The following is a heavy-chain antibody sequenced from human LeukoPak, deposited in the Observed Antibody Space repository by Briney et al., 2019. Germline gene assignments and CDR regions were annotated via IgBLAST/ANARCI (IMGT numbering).Heavy chain of an antibody. CDR3: ARVREGRVVPERYYYYYYMDV. J-gene: IGHJ6*03. V-gene: IGHV4-61*01. CDR2: IYYSGGT. D-gene: IGHD6-6*01. CDR1: SYSINNGYL. Sequence: SETLSLTCAVSSYSINNGYLWAWIRQPPGKGLEWIGYIYYSGGTNYNPSLKSRVTISVDTSKNQFSLKLSSVTAADTAVYYCARVREGRVVPERYYYYYYMDVWGKGTTVTVSS.